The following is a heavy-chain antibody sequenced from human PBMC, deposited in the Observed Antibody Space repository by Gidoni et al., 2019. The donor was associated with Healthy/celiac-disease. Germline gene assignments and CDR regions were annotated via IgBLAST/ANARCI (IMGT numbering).Heavy chain of an antibody. J-gene: IGHJ4*02. CDR1: GYTFTSYA. CDR2: INAGHGNT. Sequence: QVQLVQSGAEVKKPGASVKVSCKASGYTFTSYAMHWVRQAPGQRLEWMGWINAGHGNTKYSQKFQGRVTITRDTSASTAYMELSSLRSEDTAVYYCARDSLFLRPSDYWGQGTLVTVSS. D-gene: IGHD3-16*01. V-gene: IGHV1-3*01. CDR3: ARDSLFLRPSDY.